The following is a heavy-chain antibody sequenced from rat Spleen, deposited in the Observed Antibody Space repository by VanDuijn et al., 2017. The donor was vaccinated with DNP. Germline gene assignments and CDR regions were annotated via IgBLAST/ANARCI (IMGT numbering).Heavy chain of an antibody. Sequence: EVKLVESGGGLVQPGRSLKLSCAASGFTFDDYGMAWFRQAPKNGLARVASITWDGSSTYNPDNVKGRFTISRDNAKNALYLQMSKVGYEDTAIYYCAKGPNYGGWSDYFDYWGQGVMVTVSS. CDR2: ITWDGSST. CDR1: GFTFDDYG. CDR3: AKGPNYGGWSDYFDY. V-gene: IGHV5-36*01. D-gene: IGHD1-11*01. J-gene: IGHJ2*01.